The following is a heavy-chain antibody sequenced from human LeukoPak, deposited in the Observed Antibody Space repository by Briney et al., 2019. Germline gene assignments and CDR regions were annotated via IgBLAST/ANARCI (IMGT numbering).Heavy chain of an antibody. V-gene: IGHV1-69*13. CDR2: IIPIFGTA. J-gene: IGHJ4*02. Sequence: SVKVSCKASGYTFTNYDINWVRQAPGQGLEWMGGIIPIFGTANYAQKFQGRATITADESTSTAYMELSSLRSEDTAVYYCASLPDYYDSSGHPDYWGQGTLVTVSS. CDR3: ASLPDYYDSSGHPDY. CDR1: GYTFTNYD. D-gene: IGHD3-22*01.